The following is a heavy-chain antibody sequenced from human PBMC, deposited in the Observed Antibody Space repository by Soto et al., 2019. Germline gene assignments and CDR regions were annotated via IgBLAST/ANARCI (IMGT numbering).Heavy chain of an antibody. J-gene: IGHJ6*02. CDR1: GFTFDDYA. CDR3: AKDGYSYGSYYYYGMDV. V-gene: IGHV3-9*01. CDR2: ISWNSGSI. Sequence: GGSLRLSCAASGFTFDDYAMHWVRQAPGKGLEWVSGISWNSGSIGYADSVKGRFTISRDNSKNTLYLQMNSLRAEDTAVYYCAKDGYSYGSYYYYGMDVWGQGTTVTVSS. D-gene: IGHD5-18*01.